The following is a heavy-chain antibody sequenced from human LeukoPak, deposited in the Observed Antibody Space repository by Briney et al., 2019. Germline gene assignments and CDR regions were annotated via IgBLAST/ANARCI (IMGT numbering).Heavy chain of an antibody. Sequence: PSETLSLACTVSGGSISSSSYYWGWLRQPPGKGLEWIGSIYYSGSTYYNPSLKSRVTISVDTSKNQFSLKLSSVTAADTAVYYCARVSGDLLWIRYYYYMDVWGKGTTVTVSS. CDR2: IYYSGST. J-gene: IGHJ6*03. V-gene: IGHV4-39*07. D-gene: IGHD3-10*01. CDR3: ARVSGDLLWIRYYYYMDV. CDR1: GGSISSSSYY.